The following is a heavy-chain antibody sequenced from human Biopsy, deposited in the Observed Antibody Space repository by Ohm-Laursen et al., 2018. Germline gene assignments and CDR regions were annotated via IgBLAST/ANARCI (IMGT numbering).Heavy chain of an antibody. CDR2: ITSSGGST. V-gene: IGHV3-23*01. Sequence: SLRLSCTASGFTFSNYAMSWVRQAPGKGLEWVSTITSSGGSTYFADSVKGRFTISRDNSKNRLYLQMNSLRGEDTAVYYCAADINVWNVNYWGQGTQVTVSS. CDR1: GFTFSNYA. J-gene: IGHJ4*02. D-gene: IGHD1-1*01. CDR3: AADINVWNVNY.